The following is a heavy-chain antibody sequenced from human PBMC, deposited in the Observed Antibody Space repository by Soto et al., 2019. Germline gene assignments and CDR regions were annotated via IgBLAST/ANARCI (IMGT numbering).Heavy chain of an antibody. CDR1: RFTFGNYG. CDR2: IWSDGSNE. D-gene: IGHD2-15*01. V-gene: IGHV3-33*01. CDR3: ARDEMGYCSGGSCYTPGGMDV. Sequence: GSLRLSCTASRFTFGNYGVHWVRQAPGKGLEWVAVIWSDGSNEYYADSVKGRFTMSRDNSKNTLDLQMNRLRVEDTAVYYCARDEMGYCSGGSCYTPGGMDVWGQGTTVTVSS. J-gene: IGHJ6*02.